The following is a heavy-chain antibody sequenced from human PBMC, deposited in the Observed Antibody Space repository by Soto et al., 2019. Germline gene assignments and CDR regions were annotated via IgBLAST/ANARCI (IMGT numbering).Heavy chain of an antibody. CDR1: GFTFSSYW. CDR3: ARGSFGYSYGYYYYYYMDV. CDR2: IKQDGSEK. Sequence: GGSLRLSCAASGFTFSSYWMSWVRQAPGKGLEWVANIKQDGSEKYYVDSVKGRFTISRDNAKNSLYLQMNSLRAEDTAVYYCARGSFGYSYGYYYYYYMDVWGKGTTVTVSS. D-gene: IGHD5-18*01. V-gene: IGHV3-7*03. J-gene: IGHJ6*03.